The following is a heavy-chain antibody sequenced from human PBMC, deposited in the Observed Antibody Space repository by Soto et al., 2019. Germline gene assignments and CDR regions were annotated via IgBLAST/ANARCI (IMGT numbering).Heavy chain of an antibody. CDR1: GGSFSGYY. J-gene: IGHJ3*02. CDR2: INHSGST. Sequence: SETLSLTCAFYGGSFSGYYWSWIRQPPGKGLEWIGEINHSGSTNYNPSLKSRVTISVDTSKNQFSLKLSSVTAADTAVYYCARVPPGIRAPKDDAFDIWGQGTMVT. V-gene: IGHV4-34*01. CDR3: ARVPPGIRAPKDDAFDI.